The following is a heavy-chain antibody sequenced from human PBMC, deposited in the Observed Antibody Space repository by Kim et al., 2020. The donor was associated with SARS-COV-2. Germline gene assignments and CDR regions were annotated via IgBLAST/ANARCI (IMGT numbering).Heavy chain of an antibody. J-gene: IGHJ4*02. CDR2: INPSGGST. D-gene: IGHD6-19*01. V-gene: IGHV1-46*01. Sequence: ASVKVSCKASGYTFTSYYMHWVRQAPGQGLEWMGIINPSGGSTSYAQKFQGRVTMTRDTSTSTVYMELSSLRSEDTAVYYCASTPVAVAAFDYWGQGTLVTVSS. CDR1: GYTFTSYY. CDR3: ASTPVAVAAFDY.